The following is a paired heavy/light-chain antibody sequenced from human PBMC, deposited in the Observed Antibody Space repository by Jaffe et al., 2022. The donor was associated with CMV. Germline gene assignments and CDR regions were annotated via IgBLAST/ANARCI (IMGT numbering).Heavy chain of an antibody. CDR3: AVKADGRGGNSNWFDP. J-gene: IGHJ5*02. CDR2: IIPILGIA. Sequence: QVQLVQSGAEVKKPGSSVKVSCKASGGTFSSYAISWVRQAPGQGLEWMGRIIPILGIANYAQKFQGRVTITADKSTSTAYMELSSLRSEDTAVYYCAVKADGRGGNSNWFDPWGQGTLVTVSS. V-gene: IGHV1-69*09. CDR1: GGTFSSYA. D-gene: IGHD2-21*02.
Light chain of an antibody. CDR1: QDISNY. V-gene: IGKV1-33*01. CDR3: QQYDNLPPHSLT. Sequence: DIQMTQSPSSLSASVGDRVTITCQASQDISNYLNWYQQKPGKAPKLLIYDASNLETGVPSRFSGSGSGTDFTFTISSLQPEDIATYYCQQYDNLPPHSLTFGGGTKVEIK. J-gene: IGKJ4*01. CDR2: DAS.